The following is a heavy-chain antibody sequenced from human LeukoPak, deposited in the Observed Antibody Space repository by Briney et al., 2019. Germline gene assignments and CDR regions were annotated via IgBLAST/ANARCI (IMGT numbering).Heavy chain of an antibody. V-gene: IGHV3-23*01. CDR1: GFTLRSDA. J-gene: IGHJ4*02. Sequence: GGSLRLCCAASGFTLRSDAMSWVRRAPGKGLARVSAISGSGGSTYYADSVKGRFTISRDNSKNTLYLQMNSLRAEDTAVYYCAKVRSIVGATAFDYWGQGTLVTVSS. CDR2: ISGSGGST. CDR3: AKVRSIVGATAFDY. D-gene: IGHD1-26*01.